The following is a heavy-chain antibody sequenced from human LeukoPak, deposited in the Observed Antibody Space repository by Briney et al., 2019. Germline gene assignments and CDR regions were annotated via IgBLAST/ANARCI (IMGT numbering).Heavy chain of an antibody. D-gene: IGHD5-24*01. J-gene: IGHJ4*02. V-gene: IGHV3-7*01. CDR1: GFPLNNYW. Sequence: GGSPRLSCTCSGFPLNNYWMTWVRQVPGKGLEWVASTKEDGTERYYVDSVKGRCTVSRGYGRNSLYFQLHSLRDEDTAVYYCARDRDGDNYFGFEWGQGAPVIVSS. CDR3: ARDRDGDNYFGFE. CDR2: TKEDGTER.